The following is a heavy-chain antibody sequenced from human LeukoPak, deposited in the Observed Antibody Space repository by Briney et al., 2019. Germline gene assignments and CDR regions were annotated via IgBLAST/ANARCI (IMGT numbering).Heavy chain of an antibody. V-gene: IGHV6-1*01. CDR1: GDSVSSNVAS. J-gene: IGHJ4*01. CDR3: ARDMSD. CDR2: TYYRSKWYN. D-gene: IGHD3-3*01. Sequence: SQTLSLTCAISGDSVSSNVASWDWIRQSPSRGLEWLGRTYYRSKWYNDYALSVNGRITINADTSKNQFFLQMNSVTPEDTAVYYCARDMSDWGHGTPVTVSS.